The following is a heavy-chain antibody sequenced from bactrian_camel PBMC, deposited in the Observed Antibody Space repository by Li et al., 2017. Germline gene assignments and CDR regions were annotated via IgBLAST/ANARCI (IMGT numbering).Heavy chain of an antibody. CDR2: INSSGGNR. D-gene: IGHD6*01. V-gene: IGHV3S40*01. Sequence: VQLVESGGGLVQPGGSLRVSCVGTGFIFGDYTITWVRQAPGKALEWISDINSSGGNRNYADSVKGRFTISQDNAKNTVYLQMNSLKPEDTAMYYCAADFLYGDSWYTGVYNYWGQGTQVTVS. CDR3: AADFLYGDSWYTGVYNY. CDR1: GFIFGDYT. J-gene: IGHJ4*01.